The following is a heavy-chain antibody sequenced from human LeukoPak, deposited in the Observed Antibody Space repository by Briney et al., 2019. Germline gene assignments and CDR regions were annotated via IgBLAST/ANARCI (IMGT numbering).Heavy chain of an antibody. CDR3: ARHSKYYYDSSGSYVGYFQH. D-gene: IGHD3-22*01. V-gene: IGHV4-59*08. CDR1: GGSISVYY. J-gene: IGHJ1*01. CDR2: IYYSGST. Sequence: PSETLSLTCTLSGGSISVYYWSWIRQPPGKGLEWIGYIYYSGSTNYNPSLKSRVTISVDTSKNQFSLKLSSVTAADTAVYDCARHSKYYYDSSGSYVGYFQHWGQGTLVSVSS.